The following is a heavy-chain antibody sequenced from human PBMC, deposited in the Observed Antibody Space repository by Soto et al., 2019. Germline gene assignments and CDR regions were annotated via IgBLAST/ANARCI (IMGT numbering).Heavy chain of an antibody. CDR2: ISHADSQT. V-gene: IGHV3-30*18. Sequence: QVQLVESGGGVVHPGTSLRLACAASGFTLGITGMHWVRQAPGRGLEWVAMISHADSQTHYGDSVKGRFTISRDNSKNTLYLQMNGLKSDDTDLYYCAKAWGSSGWFKWFASWGQGALVTVSS. CDR3: AKAWGSSGWFKWFAS. D-gene: IGHD6-19*01. CDR1: GFTLGITG. J-gene: IGHJ5*01.